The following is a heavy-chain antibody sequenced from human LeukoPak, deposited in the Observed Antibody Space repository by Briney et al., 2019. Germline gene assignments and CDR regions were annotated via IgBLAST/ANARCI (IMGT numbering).Heavy chain of an antibody. CDR2: ISGSGGST. CDR3: ARAHRGRSSSSADFDY. Sequence: GGSLRLSCAASGFTFSSYAMSWVRQAPGKGLEWVSAISGSGGSTYYADSVKGRFTISRDSAKSPLYLQMNSLRAADTAVYYCARAHRGRSSSSADFDYWGQGTLVTVSS. J-gene: IGHJ4*02. V-gene: IGHV3-23*01. CDR1: GFTFSSYA. D-gene: IGHD6-13*01.